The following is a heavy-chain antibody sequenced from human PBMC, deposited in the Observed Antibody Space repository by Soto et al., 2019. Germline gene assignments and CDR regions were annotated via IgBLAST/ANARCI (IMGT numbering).Heavy chain of an antibody. Sequence: EVRMLQSVGGLVRPGGSLRLSCTVSGFTFGNYGMSWVRQAPGRGLQWVSTIDTSGGNTYYADSVKGRFTISRDNSKKTLYLQLSSLRDDDTAVYYCASDYWGRGTLVTVSS. J-gene: IGHJ4*02. V-gene: IGHV3-23*05. CDR3: ASDY. CDR1: GFTFGNYG. CDR2: IDTSGGNT.